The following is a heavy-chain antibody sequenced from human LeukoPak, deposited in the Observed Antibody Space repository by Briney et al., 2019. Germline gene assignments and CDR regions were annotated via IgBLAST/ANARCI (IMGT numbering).Heavy chain of an antibody. CDR2: INHSGST. CDR1: GGSFSGYY. Sequence: SETLSLTCAVYGGSFSGYYWSWIRQPPGKGLEWIGEINHSGSTNYNPSLKSRVTISVDTSKNQFSLKLSSVTAADTAVYYCARELGYCSGGSCYAYFDYWGQGTLVTVSS. J-gene: IGHJ4*02. D-gene: IGHD2-15*01. CDR3: ARELGYCSGGSCYAYFDY. V-gene: IGHV4-34*01.